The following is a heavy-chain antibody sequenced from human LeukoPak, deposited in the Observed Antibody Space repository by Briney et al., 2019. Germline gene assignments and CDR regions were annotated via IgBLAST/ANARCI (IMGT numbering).Heavy chain of an antibody. CDR2: IIPILGIA. J-gene: IGHJ4*02. D-gene: IGHD1-26*01. V-gene: IGHV1-69*04. CDR3: ARSPADSRIVGATFEFDY. CDR1: GGTFSSYA. Sequence: ASVKVSCKASGGTFSSYAISWVRQAPGQGLGWMGRIIPILGIANYAQKFQGRVTITADKSTSTAYMELSSLRSEDTAVYYCARSPADSRIVGATFEFDYWGQGTLVTVSS.